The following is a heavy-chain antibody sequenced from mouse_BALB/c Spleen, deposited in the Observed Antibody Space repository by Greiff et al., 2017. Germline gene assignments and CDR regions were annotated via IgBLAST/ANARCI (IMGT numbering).Heavy chain of an antibody. V-gene: IGHV5-9-4*01. CDR2: ISSGGSYT. D-gene: IGHD1-1*01. Sequence: EVQLVESGGGLVKPGGSLKLSCAASGFTFSSYAMSWVRQSPEKRLEWVAEISSGGSYTYYPDTVTGRFTISRDNAKNTLYLEMSSLRSEDTAMYYCAREQLYYYGSSPYWYFDVWGAGTTVTVSS. CDR3: AREQLYYYGSSPYWYFDV. J-gene: IGHJ1*01. CDR1: GFTFSSYA.